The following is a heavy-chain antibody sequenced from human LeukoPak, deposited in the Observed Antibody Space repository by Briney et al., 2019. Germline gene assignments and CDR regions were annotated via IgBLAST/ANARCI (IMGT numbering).Heavy chain of an antibody. Sequence: PSETLFLTCTVPVGSISSSSYYRGWISQPPGKGQEWLGSIYYSGTTYYNPSLKSRVTISVDTSKNQFSLKLSSVTAADTAVYYCASPLVVRRSRAFDIWGQGTMVTVSS. D-gene: IGHD2-8*02. CDR3: ASPLVVRRSRAFDI. J-gene: IGHJ3*02. CDR1: VGSISSSSYY. CDR2: IYYSGTT. V-gene: IGHV4-39*01.